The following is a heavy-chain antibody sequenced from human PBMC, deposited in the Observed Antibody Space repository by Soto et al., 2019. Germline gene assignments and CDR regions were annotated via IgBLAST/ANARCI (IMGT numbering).Heavy chain of an antibody. CDR1: GFTFSSYG. CDR2: VSGGGSIT. V-gene: IGHV3-23*01. Sequence: EVQLMESGGGLVQPGGSLRLSCTAAGFTFSSYGMSWVRQAPGKGLEWVSDVSGGGSITYYADSVKGRFTISRDNSKNSLYLQMNRLRAEDTAVYYCAASTLVRRYFDYWGQGTLVTVSS. J-gene: IGHJ4*02. CDR3: AASTLVRRYFDY. D-gene: IGHD3-16*01.